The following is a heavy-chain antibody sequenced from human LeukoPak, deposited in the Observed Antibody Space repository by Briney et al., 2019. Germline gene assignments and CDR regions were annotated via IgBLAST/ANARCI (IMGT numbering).Heavy chain of an antibody. Sequence: PGGSLRLSCAASGFTFNSYAMSWVRQAPGKGLEWVSAISGSGGSTYYADSVKGRFTISRDNSKNTLYLQMNSLRAEDTAVYYCAKGNDYYGSGSFDYWGQGTLVTVSS. CDR3: AKGNDYYGSGSFDY. D-gene: IGHD3-10*01. CDR2: ISGSGGST. CDR1: GFTFNSYA. V-gene: IGHV3-23*01. J-gene: IGHJ4*02.